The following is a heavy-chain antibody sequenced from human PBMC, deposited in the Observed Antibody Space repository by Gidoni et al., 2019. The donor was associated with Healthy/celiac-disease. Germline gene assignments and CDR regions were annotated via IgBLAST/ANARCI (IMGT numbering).Heavy chain of an antibody. J-gene: IGHJ4*02. Sequence: GLEWIGSIYHSGSTYYNPSLKSRVTISVDTSKNQFSLKLSSVTAADTAVYYCAREAWPGVYYFDYWGQGTLVTVSS. V-gene: IGHV4-38-2*02. D-gene: IGHD6-13*01. CDR3: AREAWPGVYYFDY. CDR2: IYHSGST.